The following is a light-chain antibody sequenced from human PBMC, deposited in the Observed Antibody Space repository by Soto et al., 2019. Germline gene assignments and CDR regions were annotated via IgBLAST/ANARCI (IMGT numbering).Light chain of an antibody. J-gene: IGLJ1*01. CDR3: FSHRGGDSHV. V-gene: IGLV2-14*01. Sequence: QSVLTQPASVSGSPGQSVTISCTGPRSDIGDSNFISWYQHSPGKAPRLLIYEVNNRPSGVSKRFSGSKAGNTASLTISGLLDDDEADYYCFSHRGGDSHVFGTGTKVTVL. CDR1: RSDIGDSNF. CDR2: EVN.